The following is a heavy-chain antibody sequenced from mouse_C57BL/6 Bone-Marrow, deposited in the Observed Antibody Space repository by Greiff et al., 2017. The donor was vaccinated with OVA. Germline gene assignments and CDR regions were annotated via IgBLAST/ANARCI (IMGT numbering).Heavy chain of an antibody. J-gene: IGHJ3*01. Sequence: DVMLVESGGGLVKPGGSLKLSCAASGFTFSSYAMSWVRQTPGKRLEWVATISDGGSYTDYPDNVMVRFTISRDKAKNMLYLRMSHLKSEDTAMYYCARGLGFAYWGQGTLVTVSA. CDR2: ISDGGSYT. V-gene: IGHV5-4*03. CDR3: ARGLGFAY. CDR1: GFTFSSYA.